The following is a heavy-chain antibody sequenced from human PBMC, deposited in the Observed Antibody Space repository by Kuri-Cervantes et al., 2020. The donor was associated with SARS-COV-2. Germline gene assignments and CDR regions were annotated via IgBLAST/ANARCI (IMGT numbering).Heavy chain of an antibody. J-gene: IGHJ4*02. D-gene: IGHD1-26*01. Sequence: GESLKISCEATGFTSSAYTMNWVRQGPGKALQWVSSISGSGSYMYYADSVKGRFTISRDSAKNSVYLQMNSLRAEDTAVYYCANSLVWELYYWGQGTLVTVSS. CDR2: ISGSGSYM. CDR1: GFTSSAYT. V-gene: IGHV3-21*01. CDR3: ANSLVWELYY.